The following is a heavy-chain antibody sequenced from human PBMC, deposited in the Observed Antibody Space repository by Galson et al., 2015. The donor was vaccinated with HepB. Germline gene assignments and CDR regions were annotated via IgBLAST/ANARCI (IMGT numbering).Heavy chain of an antibody. J-gene: IGHJ6*02. CDR3: ARDGRGAIVATNNGVSYPYYGMDV. Sequence: TLSLTCTVSGGSISSYYWSWIRQPPGKGLEWIGYIYYSGSTNYNPSLKSRVTISVDTSKNQFSLKLSSVTAADTAVYYCARDGRGAIVATNNGVSYPYYGMDVWCQGTTVTVSS. D-gene: IGHD5-12*01. V-gene: IGHV4-59*01. CDR2: IYYSGST. CDR1: GGSISSYY.